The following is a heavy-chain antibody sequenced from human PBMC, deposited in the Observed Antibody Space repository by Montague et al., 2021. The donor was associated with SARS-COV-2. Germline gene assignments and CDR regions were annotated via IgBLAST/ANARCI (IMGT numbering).Heavy chain of an antibody. Sequence: SLRLSYAASGFTFSSYSMNWVRQAPGKGLEWVSYISSSSTIYYADSVKGRFTISRDNAKNSLYLQMDTLRAEDTATYYCARDHVAGDGSIDFDHWGQGTLVTVSS. J-gene: IGHJ4*02. V-gene: IGHV3-48*01. CDR2: ISSSSTI. D-gene: IGHD5-24*01. CDR1: GFTFSSYS. CDR3: ARDHVAGDGSIDFDH.